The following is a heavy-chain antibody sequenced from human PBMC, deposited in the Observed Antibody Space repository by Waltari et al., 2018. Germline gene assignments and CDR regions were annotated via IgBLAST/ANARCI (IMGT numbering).Heavy chain of an antibody. CDR3: ARLRYSSSWYVSDY. Sequence: QVQLQESGPGLVKPSETLSLTCTVSGVSIRSYYRSCIRQPPGKGLEWIGYIYYSGSTNYNPSLKSRVTISVDTSKNQFSLKLSSVTAADTAVYYCARLRYSSSWYVSDYWGQGTLVTVSS. CDR1: GVSIRSYY. D-gene: IGHD6-13*01. CDR2: IYYSGST. V-gene: IGHV4-59*01. J-gene: IGHJ4*02.